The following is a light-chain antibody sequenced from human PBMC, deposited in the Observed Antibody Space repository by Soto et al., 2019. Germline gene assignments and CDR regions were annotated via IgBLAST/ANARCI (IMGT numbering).Light chain of an antibody. V-gene: IGKV3-11*01. CDR1: ESVSRY. CDR3: QQRSNWSST. CDR2: DAS. J-gene: IGKJ4*01. Sequence: EIVLTQSPATLSLSPGNRATLSCRASESVSRYLAWYQQKPGQAPRLLIYDASNRATGIPARFSGSGSGTDFTLTITSLEPEDFAVYYCQQRSNWSSTFGGGTKVEIK.